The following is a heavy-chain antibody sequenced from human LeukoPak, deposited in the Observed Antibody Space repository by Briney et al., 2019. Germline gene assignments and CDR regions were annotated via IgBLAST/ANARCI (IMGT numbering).Heavy chain of an antibody. CDR3: ARAGGYSYGYVFDY. CDR1: GFTFSSYS. D-gene: IGHD5-18*01. J-gene: IGHJ4*02. Sequence: GGSLRLSCAASGFTFSSYSMNWVRQAPGKGLEWVSYISSSSSTIYYADSVKGRFTISRDNAENSLYLQMNSLRDEDTAVYYCARAGGYSYGYVFDYWGQGTLVTVSS. CDR2: ISSSSSTI. V-gene: IGHV3-48*02.